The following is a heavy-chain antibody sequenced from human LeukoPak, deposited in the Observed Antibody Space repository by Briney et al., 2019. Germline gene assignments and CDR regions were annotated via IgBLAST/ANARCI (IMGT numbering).Heavy chain of an antibody. V-gene: IGHV4-59*01. J-gene: IGHJ3*02. CDR1: GGSISSYY. Sequence: PSETLSLTCAVSGGSISSYYWSWIRQPPGKGLEWIGYIYFGGSTSYNPSLKSRVTISVDTSKNQFSLKLSSVTAADTAVYFCTRGKLEMATIGTFDIWGQGTMVTVSS. CDR2: IYFGGST. CDR3: TRGKLEMATIGTFDI. D-gene: IGHD5-24*01.